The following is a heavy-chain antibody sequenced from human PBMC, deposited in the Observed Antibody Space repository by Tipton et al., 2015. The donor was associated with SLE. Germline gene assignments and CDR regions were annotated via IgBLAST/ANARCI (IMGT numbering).Heavy chain of an antibody. CDR3: ARGPRGYDFWSGYYSWFDP. D-gene: IGHD3-3*01. V-gene: IGHV4-4*02. CDR2: ISYSGST. Sequence: TLSLTCAVSGGSIRSETWWSWVRQPPGKGLEWIGYISYSGSTDYNPFLKSRVTISVDTSKNQFSLKLGSVTAADTAVYYCARGPRGYDFWSGYYSWFDPWGQGTLVTVSS. J-gene: IGHJ5*02. CDR1: GGSIRSETW.